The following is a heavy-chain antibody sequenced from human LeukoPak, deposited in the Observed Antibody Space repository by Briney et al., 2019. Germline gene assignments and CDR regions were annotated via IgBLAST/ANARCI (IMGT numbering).Heavy chain of an antibody. Sequence: GASVKVSCKASGYTFTSYYMHWVRQAPGQGLEWMGIINPSGGSTSYARKFQGRVTMTRDTSTSTVYMELSSLRSEDTAVYYCAREEYSFNYYYYYGMDVWGQGTTVTVSS. V-gene: IGHV1-46*01. D-gene: IGHD5-18*01. J-gene: IGHJ6*02. CDR2: INPSGGST. CDR1: GYTFTSYY. CDR3: AREEYSFNYYYYYGMDV.